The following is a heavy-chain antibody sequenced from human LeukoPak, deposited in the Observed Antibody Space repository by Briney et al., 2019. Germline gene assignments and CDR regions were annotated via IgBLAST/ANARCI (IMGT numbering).Heavy chain of an antibody. J-gene: IGHJ4*02. D-gene: IGHD1-26*01. Sequence: GGSLRLSCAASGFPVTTKDMTWIRQAPGKGLEWVSVTYSGGCTFFADFVNGRFSISRDQSQNTLYLQMNSLRANDTAVYYCARAGDRGSHIDFWGQGTLVTVSS. CDR1: GFPVTTKD. CDR3: ARAGDRGSHIDF. CDR2: TYSGGCT. V-gene: IGHV3-66*01.